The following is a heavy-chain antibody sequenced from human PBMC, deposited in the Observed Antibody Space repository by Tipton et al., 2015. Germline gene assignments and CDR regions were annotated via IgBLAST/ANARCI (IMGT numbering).Heavy chain of an antibody. CDR2: IYWSGST. CDR3: ARVAFGGTTLDN. D-gene: IGHD3-16*01. J-gene: IGHJ4*02. Sequence: TLSLTCAVSGASTSSGGFAWSWIRQPPGKGLEWIGYIYWSGSTYFNPSLKSRVTISLDTSNNQCSLNLTSVTAADTAVYYCARVAFGGTTLDNWGQGALVTVSS. V-gene: IGHV4-30-2*01. CDR1: GASTSSGGFA.